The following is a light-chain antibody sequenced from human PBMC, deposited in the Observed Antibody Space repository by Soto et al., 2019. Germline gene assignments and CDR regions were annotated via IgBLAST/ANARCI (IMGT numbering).Light chain of an antibody. CDR1: QSVSSY. CDR2: DAS. Sequence: EIVLTQSPAPLSLSPGERATLSCRASQSVSSYLAWYQQKPCQAPRLLIYDASNRATGIPARFSGSGSGTDFTLTISSLEPEDFAVYYCQQRSNWPPITFGQGTRLEIK. V-gene: IGKV3-11*01. J-gene: IGKJ5*01. CDR3: QQRSNWPPIT.